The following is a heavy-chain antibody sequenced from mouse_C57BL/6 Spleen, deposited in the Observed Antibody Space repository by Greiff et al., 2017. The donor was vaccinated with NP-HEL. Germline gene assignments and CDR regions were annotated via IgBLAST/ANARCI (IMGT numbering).Heavy chain of an antibody. CDR1: GYTFTSYW. J-gene: IGHJ2*01. D-gene: IGHD1-1*01. V-gene: IGHV1-55*01. CDR3: ARTGFITTVKDY. Sequence: VQLQQSGAELVKPGASVKMSCKASGYTFTSYWITWVKQRPGQGLEWIGDIYPGSGSTNYNEKFKSKATLTVDTSSSTAYMQLSSLTSEDSAVYYCARTGFITTVKDYWGQGTTLTVSS. CDR2: IYPGSGST.